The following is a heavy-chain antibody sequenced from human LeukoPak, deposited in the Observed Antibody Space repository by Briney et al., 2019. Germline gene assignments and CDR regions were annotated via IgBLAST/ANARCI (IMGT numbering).Heavy chain of an antibody. V-gene: IGHV3-23*01. CDR1: GFTFSSYA. CDR2: ISGSGGST. CDR3: ASDSSGWYSGY. Sequence: GGSLRLSCAASGFTFSSYAMSWVRQAPGKGLEWVSAISGSGGSTYYADSVKGRFTISRDNSKNTLYLQMNSLRAEDTAVYYCASDSSGWYSGYWGQGTLVTVSS. D-gene: IGHD6-19*01. J-gene: IGHJ4*02.